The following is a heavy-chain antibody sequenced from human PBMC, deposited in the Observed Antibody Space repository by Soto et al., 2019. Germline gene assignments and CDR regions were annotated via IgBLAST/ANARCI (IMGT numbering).Heavy chain of an antibody. Sequence: SETLSLTCTVSGGSISSGGYYWSWIRQHPGKGLEWIGYIYYSGSTYYNPSLKSRVTISVDTSKNQFSLKLSSVTAADTAVYYCARDLTAAGYFDYWGQGTLVTVST. CDR2: IYYSGST. V-gene: IGHV4-31*03. CDR3: ARDLTAAGYFDY. J-gene: IGHJ4*02. CDR1: GGSISSGGYY. D-gene: IGHD6-13*01.